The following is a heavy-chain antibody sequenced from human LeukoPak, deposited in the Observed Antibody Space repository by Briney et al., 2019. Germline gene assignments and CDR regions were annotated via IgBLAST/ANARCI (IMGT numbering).Heavy chain of an antibody. CDR3: ARVTYSSSWFTTYYFDY. Sequence: PGGSLRLSCTVSGFTVSSNSWSWVRQAPGKGLEWVSYISSSGSTIYYADSVKGRFTISRDNAKNSLYLQMNSLRAEDTAVYYCARVTYSSSWFTTYYFDYWGQGTLVTVSS. V-gene: IGHV3-11*01. CDR2: ISSSGSTI. D-gene: IGHD6-13*01. J-gene: IGHJ4*02. CDR1: GFTVSSNS.